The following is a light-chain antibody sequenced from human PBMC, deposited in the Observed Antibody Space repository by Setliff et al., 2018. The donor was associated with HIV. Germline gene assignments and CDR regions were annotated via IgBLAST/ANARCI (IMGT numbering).Light chain of an antibody. J-gene: IGLJ1*01. V-gene: IGLV2-18*02. CDR2: EVS. CDR3: TSYAGSWAFDV. Sequence: QSVLTQPPSVSGSPGQSVTISCTGTSSDVGSSNRVSWYQQPPGTAPRLMIYEVSSRPSGISKRFSGSKSGNAASLTISGLHPDDEADYYCTSYAGSWAFDVFGTGTKVTVL. CDR1: SSDVGSSNR.